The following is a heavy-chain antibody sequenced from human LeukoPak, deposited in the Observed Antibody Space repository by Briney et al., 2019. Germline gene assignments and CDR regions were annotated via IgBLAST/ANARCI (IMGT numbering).Heavy chain of an antibody. V-gene: IGHV3-30*04. Sequence: QPGRSLRLSCAASGFTFSGYAMHWVRQAPGKGLEWVAIISSDGSKIYYADSVKGRFTISRDNSKNTLYLQMNSLRAEDTAVYYCARDRGSLYSYGMDVWGQGTTVTVSS. CDR2: ISSDGSKI. D-gene: IGHD3-10*01. CDR1: GFTFSGYA. CDR3: ARDRGSLYSYGMDV. J-gene: IGHJ6*02.